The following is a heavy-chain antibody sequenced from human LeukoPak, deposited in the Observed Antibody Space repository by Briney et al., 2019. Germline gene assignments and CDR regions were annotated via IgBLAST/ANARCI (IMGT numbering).Heavy chain of an antibody. CDR2: MYYSGST. Sequence: SETLSLTCTVSGGSISGYYWSWIRQSPGKGLVWIGYMYYSGSTNYNPPLKSRVTMSVDMSKNQFSLKLSSVTAADTALYYCARHFTYYYDSSGYPRDAFDIWGQGTMVTVSS. CDR3: ARHFTYYYDSSGYPRDAFDI. D-gene: IGHD3-22*01. CDR1: GGSISGYY. J-gene: IGHJ3*02. V-gene: IGHV4-59*08.